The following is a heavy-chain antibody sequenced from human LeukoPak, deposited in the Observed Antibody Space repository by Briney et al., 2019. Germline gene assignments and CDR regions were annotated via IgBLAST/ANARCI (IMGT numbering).Heavy chain of an antibody. V-gene: IGHV3-33*06. Sequence: HPGRSLRLXCAASGFTFSIYGMHWVRQAPGKELELVAVIWYDGNNKYYADSVKGRFTISRDNSKNTLYLQMNSLRVEDTAVYYCAKGLAAAGHALDYWGQGTLVTVSS. CDR1: GFTFSIYG. D-gene: IGHD6-13*01. CDR2: IWYDGNNK. J-gene: IGHJ4*02. CDR3: AKGLAAAGHALDY.